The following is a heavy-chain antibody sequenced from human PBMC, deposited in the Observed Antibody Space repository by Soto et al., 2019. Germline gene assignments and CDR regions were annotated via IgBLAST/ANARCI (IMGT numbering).Heavy chain of an antibody. CDR2: ISGSGGST. CDR1: GFTFSSYA. CDR3: AKARAIDFWSGLTFDY. J-gene: IGHJ4*02. D-gene: IGHD3-3*01. V-gene: IGHV3-23*01. Sequence: GGSLRLSCAASGFTFSSYAMSWVLQAPGKGLEWVSAISGSGGSTYYADSVKGRFTISRDNSKNTLYLQMNSLRAEDTAVYYCAKARAIDFWSGLTFDYWGQGTLVTVSS.